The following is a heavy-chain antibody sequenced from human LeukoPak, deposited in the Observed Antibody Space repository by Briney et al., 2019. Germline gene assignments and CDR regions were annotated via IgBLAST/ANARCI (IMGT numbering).Heavy chain of an antibody. CDR3: ARGGELGFYT. Sequence: GGSLRLSCAASGFTFSIYDMRWVRQAIGKGLEGVSGIASAGDTFYSGSVKGRFTISRENAKKSSHLQMNSLRAGDTAVYYCARGGELGFYTWGQGTLVTVSS. V-gene: IGHV3-13*01. J-gene: IGHJ5*02. CDR1: GFTFSIYD. CDR2: IASAGDT. D-gene: IGHD1-7*01.